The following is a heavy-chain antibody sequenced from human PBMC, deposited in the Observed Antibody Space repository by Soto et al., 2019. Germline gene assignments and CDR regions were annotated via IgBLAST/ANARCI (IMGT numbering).Heavy chain of an antibody. D-gene: IGHD4-17*01. Sequence: GGSLRLSCAASGFTFSSYWMHWVRQAPGKGLVWVSRINSDGSSTSYADSVKGRFTISRDNAKNTLYLQMNSLRAEDTAVYYCARVEYGDPYYFDYWGQGTLVTVSS. CDR2: INSDGSST. V-gene: IGHV3-74*01. J-gene: IGHJ4*02. CDR3: ARVEYGDPYYFDY. CDR1: GFTFSSYW.